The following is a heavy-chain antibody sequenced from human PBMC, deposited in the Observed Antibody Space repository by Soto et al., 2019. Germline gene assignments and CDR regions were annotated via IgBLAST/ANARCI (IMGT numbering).Heavy chain of an antibody. D-gene: IGHD3-3*01. Sequence: ASVKVSCKASGYTFTSYAMHWVRQAPGQRLEWMGWINAGNGNTKYSQKFQGRVTITRDTSASTAYMELSSLRSEDTALYCCARDRSYYDFWSGPWFDPWGQGTLVTVS. V-gene: IGHV1-3*01. J-gene: IGHJ5*02. CDR3: ARDRSYYDFWSGPWFDP. CDR1: GYTFTSYA. CDR2: INAGNGNT.